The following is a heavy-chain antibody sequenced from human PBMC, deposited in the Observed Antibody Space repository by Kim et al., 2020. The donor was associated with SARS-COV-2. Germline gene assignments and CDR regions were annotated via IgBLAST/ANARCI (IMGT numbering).Heavy chain of an antibody. D-gene: IGHD3-3*01. V-gene: IGHV3-30*02. Sequence: YAASVKGRFTISRDNSKNTLYLQMNSLRAEDTAVYYCAKDGCTECPGMDVWGQGTTVTVSS. CDR3: AKDGCTECPGMDV. J-gene: IGHJ6*02.